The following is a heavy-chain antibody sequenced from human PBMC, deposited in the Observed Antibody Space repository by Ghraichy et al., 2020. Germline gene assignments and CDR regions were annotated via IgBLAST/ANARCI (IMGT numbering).Heavy chain of an antibody. V-gene: IGHV3-21*01. CDR1: GFMFSDYT. CDR2: ISAGSDYI. D-gene: IGHD6-13*01. Sequence: LSLTCEASGFMFSDYTMNWVRQAPGKGLEWVSSISAGSDYIYYAGSVEGRFSISRDNARDSLFLQMNSVRAEDSAVYYCASSIAAAGNFYDYYYMDVWGKGTTVTVSS. J-gene: IGHJ6*03. CDR3: ASSIAAAGNFYDYYYMDV.